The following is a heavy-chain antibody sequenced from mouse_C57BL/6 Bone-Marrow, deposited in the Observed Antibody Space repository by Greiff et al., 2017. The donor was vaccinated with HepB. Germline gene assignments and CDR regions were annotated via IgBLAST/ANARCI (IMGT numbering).Heavy chain of an antibody. J-gene: IGHJ1*03. CDR2: ISSGSSTI. CDR3: AMGYYGSSFYWYFDV. CDR1: GFTFSDYG. V-gene: IGHV5-17*01. Sequence: EVHLVESGGGLVKPGGSLKLSCAASGFTFSDYGMHWVRQAPEKGLEWVAYISSGSSTIYYADTVKGRCTISRDNAKNTLFLQMTSLRSEDTAMYYCAMGYYGSSFYWYFDVWGTGTTVTVSS. D-gene: IGHD1-1*01.